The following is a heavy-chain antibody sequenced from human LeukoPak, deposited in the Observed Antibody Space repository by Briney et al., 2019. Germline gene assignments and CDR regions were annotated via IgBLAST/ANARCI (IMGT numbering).Heavy chain of an antibody. D-gene: IGHD3-10*02. J-gene: IGHJ6*04. CDR2: ISSSGSTI. Sequence: GGSLRLSCAASGFTFSSYSMNWVRQAPGKGLEWLSYISSSGSTIKYADSVKGRFTISRGNAKNSLYLQMNSLRAEDTAVYYCAELGITMIGGVWGKGTTVTISS. CDR1: GFTFSSYS. V-gene: IGHV3-48*04. CDR3: AELGITMIGGV.